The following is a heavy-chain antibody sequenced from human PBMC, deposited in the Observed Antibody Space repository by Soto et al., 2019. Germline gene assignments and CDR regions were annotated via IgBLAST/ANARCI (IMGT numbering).Heavy chain of an antibody. CDR2: VYYSGST. CDR1: GGSISNYY. CDR3: ARAVNSGYPDTFDI. V-gene: IGHV4-59*01. D-gene: IGHD5-12*01. Sequence: QVQLQGSGPGLVRPSETLSLTCSVSGGSISNYYWNWIRQPPGKGLEWIGYVYYSGSTHFHPSLKSRVTMSVDTSKNHFSLNLSSVTAADAAIYYCARAVNSGYPDTFDIWGQGTRVTVAS. J-gene: IGHJ3*02.